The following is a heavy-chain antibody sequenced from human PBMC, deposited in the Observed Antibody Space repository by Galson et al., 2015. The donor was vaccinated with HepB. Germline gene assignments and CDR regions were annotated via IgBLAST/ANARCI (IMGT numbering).Heavy chain of an antibody. CDR2: VSNGGVT. V-gene: IGHV4-59*01. Sequence: ETLSLTCSVSGGSISSYYWSWIRQTPEKGLEWIGYVSNGGVTNYNPSLKSRVTMSVDTSQNQFALNLSSVTTADTAVYFCAREKSFGGIVVNWGQGTPVTVSS. D-gene: IGHD3-16*02. J-gene: IGHJ4*02. CDR1: GGSISSYY. CDR3: AREKSFGGIVVN.